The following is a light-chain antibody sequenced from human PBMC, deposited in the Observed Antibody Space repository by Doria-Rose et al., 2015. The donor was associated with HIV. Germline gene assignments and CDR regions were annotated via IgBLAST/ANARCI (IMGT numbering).Light chain of an antibody. V-gene: IGKV4-1*01. CDR2: WAS. CDR1: QSLLYTSKNY. CDR3: QQYYDTPS. Sequence: TQSLESLGMSLGERATLNCKSNQSLLYTSKNYLAWYQQKPVQPPKLLIYWASTRQSGVPARFSGSGSGTDFTLTISSLEAEDVAVYYCQQYYDTPSFGPGTTVDIK. J-gene: IGKJ3*01.